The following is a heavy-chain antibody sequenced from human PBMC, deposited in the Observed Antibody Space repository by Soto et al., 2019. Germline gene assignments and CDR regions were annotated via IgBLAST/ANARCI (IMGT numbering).Heavy chain of an antibody. CDR1: GGSISSYY. Sequence: SETLSLTCTVSGGSISSYYWSWIRQPPGKGLEWIGYIYYSGSTNYNPSLKSRVTISVDTSKNQFSLKLSSVTAADTAVYYCARSMVRGVIRDFDYWGQGTLVT. V-gene: IGHV4-59*01. CDR3: ARSMVRGVIRDFDY. D-gene: IGHD3-10*01. CDR2: IYYSGST. J-gene: IGHJ4*02.